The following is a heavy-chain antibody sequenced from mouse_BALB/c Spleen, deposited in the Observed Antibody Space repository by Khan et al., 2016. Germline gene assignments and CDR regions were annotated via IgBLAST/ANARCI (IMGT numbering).Heavy chain of an antibody. Sequence: QIQLVQSGPELKKPGETVNISCKSSGYIFRNYGMNWVKQAPGKGLKWMGWININTGEPTYAEEFKGRFVFSLESSASTAHLQINNLKNEDTATXFCARGGYNYLFDYWGQGTTLTVSS. CDR2: ININTGEP. J-gene: IGHJ2*01. D-gene: IGHD1-3*01. CDR1: GYIFRNYG. V-gene: IGHV9-3*02. CDR3: ARGGYNYLFDY.